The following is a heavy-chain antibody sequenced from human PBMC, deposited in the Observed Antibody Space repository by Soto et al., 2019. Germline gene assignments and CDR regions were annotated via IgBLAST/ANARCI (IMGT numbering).Heavy chain of an antibody. CDR3: ARGTGGYSSGWRYYYYGMDV. CDR2: IWYDGSNK. V-gene: IGHV3-33*01. D-gene: IGHD6-19*01. Sequence: GGSLRLSCAASGFTFSSYGMHWVRQAPGKGLEWVAVIWYDGSNKYYADSVKGRFTISRDNSKNTLYLQMNSLRAEDTAVYYCARGTGGYSSGWRYYYYGMDVWGQGTTVTVS. CDR1: GFTFSSYG. J-gene: IGHJ6*02.